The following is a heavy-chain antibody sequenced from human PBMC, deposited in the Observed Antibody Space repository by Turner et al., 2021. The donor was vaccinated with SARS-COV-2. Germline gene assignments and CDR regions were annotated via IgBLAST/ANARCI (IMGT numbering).Heavy chain of an antibody. J-gene: IGHJ3*02. Sequence: EVQLVESGGGLVKPGGALRLPCAASGFTLSSYTLNWVRQAPGKELEWVSSISSSSSDIYYVDSVKGRFSISRDNAKNSLYLQMNSLRAEDTAVYYCARWGPNYYDSSGYYPDALDIWGQGTMVTVSS. CDR1: GFTLSSYT. CDR3: ARWGPNYYDSSGYYPDALDI. CDR2: ISSSSSDI. D-gene: IGHD3-22*01. V-gene: IGHV3-21*01.